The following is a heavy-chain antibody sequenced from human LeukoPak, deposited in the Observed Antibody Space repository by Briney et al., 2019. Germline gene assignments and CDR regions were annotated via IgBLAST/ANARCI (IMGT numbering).Heavy chain of an antibody. CDR2: IYNSGST. D-gene: IGHD3-16*01. CDR3: ARDDYGVFDAFDV. Sequence: SETLSLTCTVSGGSISSHYWSWIRQPPGKGLEWIGYIYNSGSTNYNPSLKSRVTISLDTSKNQFSLHLASVTAADTAVYFCARDDYGVFDAFDVWGQGTVVTVSS. V-gene: IGHV4-59*08. J-gene: IGHJ3*01. CDR1: GGSISSHY.